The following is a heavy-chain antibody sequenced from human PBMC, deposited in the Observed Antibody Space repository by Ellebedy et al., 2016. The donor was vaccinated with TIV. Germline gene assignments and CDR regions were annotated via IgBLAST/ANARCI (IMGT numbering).Heavy chain of an antibody. Sequence: PGGSLRLSCAASGFSFRSYWMTWVRQAPGKGLEWVANIYQDGSEKFYVDSVKGRFTISRDNAKRSLYLQMNSLKAEDTAVYFCARRGSYGDYAVQVNSWLDSWGQGTLVTVSS. CDR2: IYQDGSEK. CDR1: GFSFRSYW. V-gene: IGHV3-7*01. J-gene: IGHJ5*01. D-gene: IGHD3-16*01. CDR3: ARRGSYGDYAVQVNSWLDS.